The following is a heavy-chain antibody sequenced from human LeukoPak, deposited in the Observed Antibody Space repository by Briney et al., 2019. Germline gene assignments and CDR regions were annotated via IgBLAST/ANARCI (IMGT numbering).Heavy chain of an antibody. Sequence: SETLSLTCTVSGGSISGISYYWGWIRQPLGKGLEWIGVIYYSGSTYYNPSLKSRVTISVDTSKNQFSLKLSSVTAADTAVYYCAKSNSWYRWFDPWGQGTLVTVSS. CDR3: AKSNSWYRWFDP. CDR1: GGSISGISYY. J-gene: IGHJ5*02. V-gene: IGHV4-39*01. D-gene: IGHD6-13*01. CDR2: IYYSGST.